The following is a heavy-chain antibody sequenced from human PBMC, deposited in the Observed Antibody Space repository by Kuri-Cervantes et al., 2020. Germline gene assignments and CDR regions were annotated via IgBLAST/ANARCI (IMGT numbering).Heavy chain of an antibody. CDR3: VKDYYDSTGYPHL. CDR1: GFTFSNHW. J-gene: IGHJ4*02. Sequence: GGSLRLSCAVTGFTFSNHWMNWVRQAPGKGLEWVANIRQDGNERYYVDSVKGRFTISRDNSKNTVYLQMNSLRVEDTAVYYCVKDYYDSTGYPHLWGQGTLVTVSS. CDR2: IRQDGNER. V-gene: IGHV3-7*01. D-gene: IGHD3-22*01.